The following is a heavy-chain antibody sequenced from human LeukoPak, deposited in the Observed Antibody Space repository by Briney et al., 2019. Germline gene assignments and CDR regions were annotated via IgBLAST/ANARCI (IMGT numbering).Heavy chain of an antibody. Sequence: GGSLRLSCAASGFTFDDYAMHWVRQAPGKGLEWVSGISWNSGSIGYADSVKGRFTISRDNAKNSLYLQMNSLRAEDMALYYCAKGSSYGYNGAFDIWGQGTMVTVSS. D-gene: IGHD5-18*01. CDR2: ISWNSGSI. J-gene: IGHJ3*02. CDR1: GFTFDDYA. V-gene: IGHV3-9*03. CDR3: AKGSSYGYNGAFDI.